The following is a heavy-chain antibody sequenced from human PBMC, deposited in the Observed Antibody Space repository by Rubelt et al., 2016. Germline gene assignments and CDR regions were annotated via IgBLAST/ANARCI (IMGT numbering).Heavy chain of an antibody. Sequence: QVQLQESGPGLVKPSETLSLTCTVSGGSISVYYWSWIRQPPGKGLEWIGYISYSGSTNYNPALRSRVPISVDTSKNQFSLNLCAVTAADTALYYCARLYSSTWTPYYFDYWGQGTLVTVSS. J-gene: IGHJ4*02. CDR3: ARLYSSTWTPYYFDY. CDR1: GGSISVYY. V-gene: IGHV4-59*08. D-gene: IGHD6-13*01. CDR2: ISYSGST.